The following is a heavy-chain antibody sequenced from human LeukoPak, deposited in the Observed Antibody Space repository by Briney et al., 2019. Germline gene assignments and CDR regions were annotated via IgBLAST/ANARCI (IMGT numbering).Heavy chain of an antibody. Sequence: SETLSLTCAVYGGSFSGYYWSWIRQPPGKGLEWIGEINHSGSTNYNPSLKSRVTISVDTSKNRFSLKLSSVTAADTAVYYCARGGGSVLLWFGELSAWGQGTLVTVSS. D-gene: IGHD3-10*01. V-gene: IGHV4-34*01. J-gene: IGHJ5*02. CDR3: ARGGGSVLLWFGELSA. CDR2: INHSGST. CDR1: GGSFSGYY.